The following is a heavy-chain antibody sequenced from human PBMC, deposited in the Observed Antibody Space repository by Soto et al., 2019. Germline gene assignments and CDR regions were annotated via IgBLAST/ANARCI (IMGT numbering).Heavy chain of an antibody. Sequence: GGSLRLSCAASGFTFSSYAMSWVRQAPGKGLEWVSAISGSGGSTYYADSVKGRFTISRDNSKNTLYLQMNSLRAEDTAVYYCAKAPEPSPATGTTLYYYYYYMDVWGKGTTVTVSS. CDR1: GFTFSSYA. V-gene: IGHV3-23*01. CDR3: AKAPEPSPATGTTLYYYYYYMDV. CDR2: ISGSGGST. D-gene: IGHD1-7*01. J-gene: IGHJ6*03.